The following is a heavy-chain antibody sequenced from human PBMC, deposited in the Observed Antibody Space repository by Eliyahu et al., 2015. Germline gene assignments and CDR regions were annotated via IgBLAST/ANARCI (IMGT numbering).Heavy chain of an antibody. J-gene: IGHJ6*02. V-gene: IGHV3-21*01. CDR3: ARDHSGGATTGMDV. CDR2: ISSSSSYI. CDR1: GFTFSSYS. D-gene: IGHD1-26*01. Sequence: EVQLVESGGGLVKPGGSLRLSCAASGFTFSSYSLNWXRQAPGKGLEWVSSISSSSSYIYYADSVKGRFTISRDNXKNSLYLQMNSLRAEDTAVYYCARDHSGGATTGMDVWGQGTTVTVSS.